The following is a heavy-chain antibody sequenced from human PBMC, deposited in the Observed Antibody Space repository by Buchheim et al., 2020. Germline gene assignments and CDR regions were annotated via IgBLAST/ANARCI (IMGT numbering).Heavy chain of an antibody. J-gene: IGHJ5*02. CDR2: IWYDGSNK. D-gene: IGHD3-22*01. Sequence: QVQLVESGGGVVQPGRSLRLSCAASGFTFSSYGMHWVRQAPGKGLEWVAVIWYDGSNKYYADSVKGRFNISRDNSKNTLYLQMNSLRAEDTAVYYCAREMHYDSSGYYYDWFDPWGQGTL. CDR3: AREMHYDSSGYYYDWFDP. CDR1: GFTFSSYG. V-gene: IGHV3-33*01.